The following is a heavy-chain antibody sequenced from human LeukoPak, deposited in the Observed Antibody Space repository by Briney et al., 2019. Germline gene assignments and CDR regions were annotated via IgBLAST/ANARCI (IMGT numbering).Heavy chain of an antibody. J-gene: IGHJ4*02. CDR3: TRGAAMLPEY. V-gene: IGHV4-59*12. CDR2: IYYTGST. D-gene: IGHD2-2*01. Sequence: SETLSLTCTVSGGSISSYYWSWIRQPPGKGLEWIGYIYYTGSTNYNPSLKSRVTISVDTSKNQFSLKMSSVTAADTAIYYCTRGAAMLPEYWGQGSLVTVFS. CDR1: GGSISSYY.